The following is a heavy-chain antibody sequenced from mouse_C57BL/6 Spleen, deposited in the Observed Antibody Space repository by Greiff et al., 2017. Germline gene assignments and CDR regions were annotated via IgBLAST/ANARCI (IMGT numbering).Heavy chain of an antibody. Sequence: EVQLQQSGPELVKPGASVKISCKASGYTFTDYYMNWVKQSHGKSLEWIGDINPNNGGTSYNQKFKGKATLTVEKSSSTAYMELRSLTSEDSAVYYCASSPSCLAYWGQGTLVTVAA. CDR2: INPNNGGT. J-gene: IGHJ3*01. CDR3: ASSPSCLAY. D-gene: IGHD6-1*01. CDR1: GYTFTDYY. V-gene: IGHV1-26*01.